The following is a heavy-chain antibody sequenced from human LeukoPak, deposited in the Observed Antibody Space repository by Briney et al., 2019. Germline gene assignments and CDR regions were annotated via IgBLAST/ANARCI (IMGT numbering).Heavy chain of an antibody. CDR2: IYPSGST. D-gene: IGHD3-16*02. Sequence: PSQTLSLTCTVSGGSISSGSYYWSWIRQPAGKGLEWIGRIYPSGSTNYNPSLKSRVTISVDTSKNHFSLKLSSVTAADTAVYYCARGGMITFGGVIVENWGQGTLVTVSS. CDR1: GGSISSGSYY. J-gene: IGHJ4*02. V-gene: IGHV4-61*02. CDR3: ARGGMITFGGVIVEN.